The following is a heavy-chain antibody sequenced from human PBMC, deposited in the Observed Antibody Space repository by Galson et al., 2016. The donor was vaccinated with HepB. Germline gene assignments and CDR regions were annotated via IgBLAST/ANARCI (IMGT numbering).Heavy chain of an antibody. CDR3: ASGASGTTHGPNWFDP. CDR2: ISFDGTNK. J-gene: IGHJ5*02. V-gene: IGHV3-30-3*02. CDR1: GFAFSTYA. Sequence: SMSISCATSGFAFSTYAMHWVRQAPGKGLEWVAVISFDGTNKYSAESVKGRFTISRDTSKDTVSLQMTSLRGEDTAVYYCASGASGTTHGPNWFDPWGQGTRVTVAS. D-gene: IGHD1-1*01.